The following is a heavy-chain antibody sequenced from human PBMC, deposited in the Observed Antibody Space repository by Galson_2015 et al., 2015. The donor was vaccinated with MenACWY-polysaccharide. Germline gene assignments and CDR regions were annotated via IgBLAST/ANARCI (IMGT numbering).Heavy chain of an antibody. Sequence: SETLSLTCTVSGGSISSSSYYWGWIRQPPGKGLEWIGSIYYSGSTYYNPSLKSRVTISVDTSKNQFSLKLSSVTAADTAVYYCARTYYYDSSGGADYWGQGTLVTVSS. CDR1: GGSISSSSYY. CDR3: ARTYYYDSSGGADY. J-gene: IGHJ4*02. V-gene: IGHV4-39*07. CDR2: IYYSGST. D-gene: IGHD3-22*01.